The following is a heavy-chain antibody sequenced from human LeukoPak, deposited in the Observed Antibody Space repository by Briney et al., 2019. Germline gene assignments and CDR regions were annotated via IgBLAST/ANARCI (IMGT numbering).Heavy chain of an antibody. CDR1: GGSFSGYY. CDR2: INHSGST. CDR3: ARGNLWDYRRYYYYMDV. J-gene: IGHJ6*03. D-gene: IGHD4-11*01. V-gene: IGHV4-34*01. Sequence: SETLSLTCAVYGGSFSGYYWSWIRQPPGKGLKWIGEINHSGSTNYNPSLKSRVTISVDTSKNQFSLKLSSVTAADTAVYYCARGNLWDYRRYYYYMDVWGKGTTVTVSS.